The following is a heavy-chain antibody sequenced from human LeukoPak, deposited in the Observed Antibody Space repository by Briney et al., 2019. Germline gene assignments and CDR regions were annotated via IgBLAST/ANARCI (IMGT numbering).Heavy chain of an antibody. D-gene: IGHD3-22*01. CDR1: GGSISSYY. J-gene: IGHJ4*02. Sequence: SETLSLTCTVSGGSISSYYWSWIRQPPGKGLEWIGYIYYSGSTNYNPYLKSRVTISVDTSKNQFSLKLSFVTAADTAVYYCARGGRYYDSSGDFDYCGQGTLVTVSS. CDR2: IYYSGST. V-gene: IGHV4-59*01. CDR3: ARGGRYYDSSGDFDY.